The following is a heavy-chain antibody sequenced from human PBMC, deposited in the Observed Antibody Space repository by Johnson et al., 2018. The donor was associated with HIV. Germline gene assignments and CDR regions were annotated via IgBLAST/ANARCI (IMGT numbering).Heavy chain of an antibody. V-gene: IGHV3-30*02. CDR2: IRYDGSNK. CDR1: GFTVSSNY. CDR3: ARAGAVGFDAFDI. J-gene: IGHJ3*02. Sequence: QVQLVESGGGLVQPGGSLRLSCAASGFTVSSNYITWVRQAPGKGLEWVAFIRYDGSNKYYADSVKGRFTISRDNSKNTLYLQMNSLRAEDTAVYYCARAGAVGFDAFDIWGQGTMVTVSS. D-gene: IGHD6-19*01.